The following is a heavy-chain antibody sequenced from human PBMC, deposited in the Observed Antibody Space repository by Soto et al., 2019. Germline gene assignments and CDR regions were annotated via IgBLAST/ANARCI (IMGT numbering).Heavy chain of an antibody. CDR3: ARGDRARGVKSWFDP. CDR2: ISYDGSNK. CDR1: GFTFSSYA. J-gene: IGHJ5*02. D-gene: IGHD3-10*01. Sequence: GSLRLSCAASGFTFSSYAMHWVRQAPGKGLEWVAVISYDGSNKYYADSVKGRFTISRDNSKNTLYLQMNSLRAEDTAVYYCARGDRARGVKSWFDPWGQGTLVTVSS. V-gene: IGHV3-30-3*01.